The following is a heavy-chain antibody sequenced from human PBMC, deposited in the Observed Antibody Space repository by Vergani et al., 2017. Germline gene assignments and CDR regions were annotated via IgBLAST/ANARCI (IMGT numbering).Heavy chain of an antibody. V-gene: IGHV3-43*01. Sequence: EVQLVESGGGLVQPGGSLRLSCAASGFTFDDYTMHWVRQAPGKGLEWVSLISWDGGSTYYADSVKGRFTISRDNSKNSLYLQMNSLRTEDTALYYCAKDIRPFDSSGYAFDIWGQGTMVTVSS. CDR1: GFTFDDYT. D-gene: IGHD3-22*01. CDR2: ISWDGGST. J-gene: IGHJ3*02. CDR3: AKDIRPFDSSGYAFDI.